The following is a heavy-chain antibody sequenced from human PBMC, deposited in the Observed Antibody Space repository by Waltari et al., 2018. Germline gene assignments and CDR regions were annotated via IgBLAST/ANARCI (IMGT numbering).Heavy chain of an antibody. CDR1: GFTVSANN. V-gene: IGHV3-53*01. Sequence: EVQLVESGGDLIQPGGYMRLSCAASGFTVSANNMSWVRQAPVKVMEWVSVIYSGGSTYYADSVKGRFTISRDNSKNTLYLQMNSLRAEDTAVYYCARDVYFDYWGQGTLVTVSS. CDR3: ARDVYFDY. J-gene: IGHJ4*02. CDR2: IYSGGST.